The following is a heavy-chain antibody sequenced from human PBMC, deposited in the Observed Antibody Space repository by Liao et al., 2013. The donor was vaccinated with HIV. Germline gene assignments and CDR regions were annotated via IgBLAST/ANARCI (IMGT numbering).Heavy chain of an antibody. J-gene: IGHJ4*02. CDR2: VSDTGST. D-gene: IGHD1-26*01. CDR3: ARVRATIVGATIFDY. CDR1: GGSISNYY. V-gene: IGHV4-4*07. Sequence: QVQLQESGPGLVKPSETLSLTCTVSGGSISNYYWSWIRQPAGKGLEWVGSVSDTGSTYYNPSLRSGVSLSIDTSQNQFSLKLSSVTAADTAVYYCARVRATIVGATIFDYWGQGTLVTVSS.